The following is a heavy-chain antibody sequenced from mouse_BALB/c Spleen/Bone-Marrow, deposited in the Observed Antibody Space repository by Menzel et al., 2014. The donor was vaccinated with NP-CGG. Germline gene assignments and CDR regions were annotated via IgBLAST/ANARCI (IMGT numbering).Heavy chain of an antibody. CDR2: IYPSDSYT. Sequence: VKLQESGAELVGPGASVKLSCKASGYTFTSYWINWVKQRPGQGLEWIGNIYPSDSYTNYNQKFKDKATLTVDKSSTTAYMQLSSSTSEDSAVYYCIRGGSSPYYFDYWGQGTTLTVSS. V-gene: IGHV1-69*02. D-gene: IGHD1-1*01. CDR1: GYTFTSYW. J-gene: IGHJ2*01. CDR3: IRGGSSPYYFDY.